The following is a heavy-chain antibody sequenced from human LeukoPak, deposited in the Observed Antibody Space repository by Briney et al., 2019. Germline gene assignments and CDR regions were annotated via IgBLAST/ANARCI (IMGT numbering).Heavy chain of an antibody. J-gene: IGHJ3*01. V-gene: IGHV3-48*02. CDR1: AFTFSGYS. D-gene: IGHD7-27*01. Sequence: GGSLRLSCAASAFTFSGYSMNWVRQAPGEGLEGLSYIDTSSSTMYYADSVMGSFTISRDNANESLYLQMNSLRDEDTAVYYCAREDDSWGPNNLDLWGQGTMVTVSS. CDR3: AREDDSWGPNNLDL. CDR2: IDTSSSTM.